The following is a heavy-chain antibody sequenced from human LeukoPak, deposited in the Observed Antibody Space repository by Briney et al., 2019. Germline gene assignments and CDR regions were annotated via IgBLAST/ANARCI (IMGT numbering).Heavy chain of an antibody. CDR2: TYYRSKWHN. D-gene: IGHD2-15*01. V-gene: IGHV6-1*01. J-gene: IGHJ5*02. CDR3: TRDPPGWP. Sequence: SQTLSLTCAISGDSVSSNSAAWNWIRQPPSRGLEWLGRTYYRSKWHNEYAVSVKGRITVNPDTSKNQFTLQLNSVTPDDTAVYYCTRDPPGWPWGQGTLVTVSS. CDR1: GDSVSSNSAA.